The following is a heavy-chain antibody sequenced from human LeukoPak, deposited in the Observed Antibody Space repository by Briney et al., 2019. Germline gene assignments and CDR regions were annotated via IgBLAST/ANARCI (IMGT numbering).Heavy chain of an antibody. CDR3: ARPGVVWFGPRANAFDI. V-gene: IGHV4-39*01. J-gene: IGHJ3*02. D-gene: IGHD2-8*02. CDR2: IYYSGST. CDR1: GGSISSSSYY. Sequence: PSETLSLTCTVSGGSISSSSYYWGWIRQPPGKGLEWIGSIYYSGSTYYNPSLKSRVTISVNTSKNQFSLKLSSVTAADTAVYYRARPGVVWFGPRANAFDIWGQGTMVTVSS.